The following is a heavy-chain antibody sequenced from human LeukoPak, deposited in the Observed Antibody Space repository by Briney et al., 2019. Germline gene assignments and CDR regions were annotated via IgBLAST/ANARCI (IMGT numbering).Heavy chain of an antibody. Sequence: PGGSLRLSCTVSGFTVSSNSMSWVRQAPGKGLEWVSFIYSDNTHYSDSVKGRFTISRDNSKNTLYLQMNSLRAEDTAVYYCARGGTYSNDAFDIWGRGTMVSVSS. CDR2: IYSDNT. D-gene: IGHD1-26*01. CDR3: ARGGTYSNDAFDI. V-gene: IGHV3-53*01. J-gene: IGHJ3*02. CDR1: GFTVSSNS.